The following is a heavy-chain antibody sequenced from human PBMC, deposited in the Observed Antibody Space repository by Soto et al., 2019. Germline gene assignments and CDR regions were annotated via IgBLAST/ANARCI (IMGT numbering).Heavy chain of an antibody. D-gene: IGHD1-26*01. Sequence: GGSLRLSCAASGFTFRNYAIHWVRQAPGKGLEWVAVISRDGSHKYYLDSVKGRSTISRDNYKDTVNLLMNSLRDDDSAMYYCARSRNSAVADSFDFWGQGTLVAVSS. J-gene: IGHJ4*02. CDR1: GFTFRNYA. V-gene: IGHV3-30*04. CDR3: ARSRNSAVADSFDF. CDR2: ISRDGSHK.